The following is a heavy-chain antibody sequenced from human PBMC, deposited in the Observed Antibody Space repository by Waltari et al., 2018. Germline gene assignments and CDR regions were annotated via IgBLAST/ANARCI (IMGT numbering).Heavy chain of an antibody. Sequence: QLQLQESGPGLVKPSETLSLTCTVSGGSISSSSYYWGWIRQPPGKGLEWIGSIYYSGSTNYNPSLKSRVTISVDTSKNQFSLKLSSVTAADTAGYYCAQRGSGWYGGGNDYWGQGTLVTVSS. CDR3: AQRGSGWYGGGNDY. V-gene: IGHV4-39*07. J-gene: IGHJ4*02. CDR1: GGSISSSSYY. CDR2: IYYSGST. D-gene: IGHD6-19*01.